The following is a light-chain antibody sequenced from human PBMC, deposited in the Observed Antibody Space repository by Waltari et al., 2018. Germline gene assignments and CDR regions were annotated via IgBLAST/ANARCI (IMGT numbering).Light chain of an antibody. CDR3: LFYMGSGIWV. V-gene: IGLV8-61*01. J-gene: IGLJ3*02. CDR2: KGK. CDR1: SGSVSSNSY. Sequence: QTVVTQEPSLSVSPGGTVTLTCALSSGSVSSNSYASWYQQTPGQAPRTLVYKGKIRSSGVPERLSGSILGNKAALTITGAQAEDESDYYCLFYMGSGIWVFGGGTKLTVL.